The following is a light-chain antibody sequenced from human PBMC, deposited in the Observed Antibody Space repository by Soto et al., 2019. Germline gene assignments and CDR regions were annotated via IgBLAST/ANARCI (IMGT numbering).Light chain of an antibody. CDR3: QSYDSSLSIHVV. V-gene: IGLV1-40*01. J-gene: IGLJ2*01. Sequence: QAVVTQPPSVSEAPGQRVTISCTGSSSNIGAGYEVHWYQQLPGTAPKLLIYANNNRPSGVPDRFSGSKSGTSASLAITGLQAEDEADYYCQSYDSSLSIHVVFGGGTQLTVL. CDR2: ANN. CDR1: SSNIGAGYE.